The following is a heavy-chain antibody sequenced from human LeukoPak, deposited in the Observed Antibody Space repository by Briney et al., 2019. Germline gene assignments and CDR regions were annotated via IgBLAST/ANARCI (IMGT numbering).Heavy chain of an antibody. CDR3: ARDSIRGTGTYYYYYGMDV. Sequence: GGSLRLSCAASGFTVSSNYMSWVRQAPGKGLEWVSVIYGGGSTYYADSVKGRFTISRDNSKNTLYLQMNSLRAEDTAVYYCARDSIRGTGTYYYYYGMDVWGQGTTVTVSS. CDR1: GFTVSSNY. V-gene: IGHV3-66*01. D-gene: IGHD1-1*01. CDR2: IYGGGST. J-gene: IGHJ6*02.